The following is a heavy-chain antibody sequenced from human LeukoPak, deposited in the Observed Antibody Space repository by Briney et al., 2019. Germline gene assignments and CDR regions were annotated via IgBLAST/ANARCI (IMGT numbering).Heavy chain of an antibody. Sequence: PSETLSLTCAVYGGSFSGYYWSWIRQPPGKGLEWIGEINHSGSTNYNPSLKSRVTISVDTSKNQFSLKLSSVTAADTAVYYCERGRGLYDYVWGRFHYWGQGTLVTVSS. J-gene: IGHJ4*02. CDR1: GGSFSGYY. CDR2: INHSGST. V-gene: IGHV4-34*01. CDR3: ERGRGLYDYVWGRFHY. D-gene: IGHD3-16*01.